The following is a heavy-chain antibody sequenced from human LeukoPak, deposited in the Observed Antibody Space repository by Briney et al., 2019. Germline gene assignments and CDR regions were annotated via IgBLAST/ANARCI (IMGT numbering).Heavy chain of an antibody. CDR3: ARPVAGNWFDP. J-gene: IGHJ5*02. D-gene: IGHD6-19*01. CDR2: MNPNSGNT. CDR1: GYTFTGYY. V-gene: IGHV1-8*02. Sequence: GASVKVSCKASGYTFTGYYMHWVRQATGQGLEWMGWMNPNSGNTGYAQKFQGRVTMTRNTSISTAYMELSSLRSEDTAVYYCARPVAGNWFDPWGQGTLVTVSS.